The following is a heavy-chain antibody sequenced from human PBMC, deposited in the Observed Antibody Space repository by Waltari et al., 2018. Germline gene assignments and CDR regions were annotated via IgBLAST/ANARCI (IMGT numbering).Heavy chain of an antibody. V-gene: IGHV4-38-2*01. J-gene: IGHJ6*03. Sequence: QVQLQQWGAGLLKPSETLSLTCAVSGYSISSGYYWGWLRQPPGKGLEWIGSIYHSGSTYYNPSLKSRVTISVDTSKNQFSLKLSSVTAADTAVYYCARGPRTYYYYYYMDVWGKGTTVTVSS. CDR2: IYHSGST. CDR1: GYSISSGYY. CDR3: ARGPRTYYYYYYMDV.